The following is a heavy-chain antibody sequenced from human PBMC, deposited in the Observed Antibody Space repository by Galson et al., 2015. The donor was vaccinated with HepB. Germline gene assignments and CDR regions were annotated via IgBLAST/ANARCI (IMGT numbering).Heavy chain of an antibody. V-gene: IGHV4-4*09. CDR3: ARLLVYYEAADDYHFDL. D-gene: IGHD3-22*01. Sequence: TLSLTCTVSGVSMTTYYWSWIRQPPGKGLEWIGYIHNSGNTNYNLSPKSRVTLSIDTSKNQFSLKLKSVTAADTAVYFCARLLVYYEAADDYHFDLWGRGTLVTVSS. CDR2: IHNSGNT. CDR1: GVSMTTYY. J-gene: IGHJ2*01.